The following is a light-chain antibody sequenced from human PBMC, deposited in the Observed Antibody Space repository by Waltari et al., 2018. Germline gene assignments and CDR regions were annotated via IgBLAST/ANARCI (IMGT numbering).Light chain of an antibody. Sequence: QSALTQPASVSGSPGQSTTISCTGTSSDVGAYNFVSWYQQHPGKAPHLIIYEVSERPQGVSNRFSGSKSDDTASLTISGLQAEDEADYYCSSYTASTAPGVFGAGTKVTVL. V-gene: IGLV2-14*01. J-gene: IGLJ1*01. CDR1: SSDVGAYNF. CDR2: EVS. CDR3: SSYTASTAPGV.